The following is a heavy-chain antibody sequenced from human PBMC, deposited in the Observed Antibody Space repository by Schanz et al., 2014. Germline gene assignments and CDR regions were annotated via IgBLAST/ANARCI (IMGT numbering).Heavy chain of an antibody. CDR1: GGSIRTYF. V-gene: IGHV4-59*08. CDR3: ARQYSGWSRFDP. CDR2: IYYSGST. J-gene: IGHJ5*02. Sequence: QVQLQESGPGLVKPSETLSLTCSVSGGSIRTYFWAWIRQPPGKGLEWIGFIYYSGSTNYNPSLKGRVPISVDMPRNQFALTLNSVTAADTGVYYCARQYSGWSRFDPWGQGIRVTVSS. D-gene: IGHD6-19*01.